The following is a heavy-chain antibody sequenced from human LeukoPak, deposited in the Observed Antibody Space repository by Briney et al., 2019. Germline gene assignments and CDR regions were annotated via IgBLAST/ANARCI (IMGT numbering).Heavy chain of an antibody. V-gene: IGHV4-4*09. J-gene: IGHJ5*02. CDR3: ARKAPKKGWFDP. Sequence: PSETLSLTCTVSGGSNNSYYWSWIRQPPGKGLEWIGYTHPSGNTNYSPSLKSRVTISIDMSRNQFSLKLSPVTAADTAVYYCARKAPKKGWFDPWGQGTLVTVSS. CDR2: THPSGNT. CDR1: GGSNNSYY.